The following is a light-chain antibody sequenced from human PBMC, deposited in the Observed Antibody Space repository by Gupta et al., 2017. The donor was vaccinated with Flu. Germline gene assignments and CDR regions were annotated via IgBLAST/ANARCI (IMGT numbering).Light chain of an antibody. CDR3: QQDKTEGT. CDR1: ESISKW. Sequence: SPATLSASVGDRVTITYRASESISKWLAWYQQKAGEAPKLLIYKASSLKSGVPSRFSGRGSGTEFTLTIINLQPDDFAVYHCQQDKTEGTFGQGTKVEVK. V-gene: IGKV1-5*03. J-gene: IGKJ1*01. CDR2: KAS.